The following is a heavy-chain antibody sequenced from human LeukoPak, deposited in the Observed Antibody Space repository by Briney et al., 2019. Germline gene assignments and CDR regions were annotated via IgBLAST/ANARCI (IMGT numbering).Heavy chain of an antibody. CDR1: GGSLSSSSYY. CDR3: ARQIYTSGWYGHDAFDI. J-gene: IGHJ3*02. Sequence: SETLSLTCTVSGGSLSSSSYYWGWLRQPPGKGLEWIGSIYYSGSTYYNPSLKSRLTISVDTSKNQFSLKLSSVTAADTAVYYCARQIYTSGWYGHDAFDIWGQGTMVTVSS. V-gene: IGHV4-39*01. CDR2: IYYSGST. D-gene: IGHD6-19*01.